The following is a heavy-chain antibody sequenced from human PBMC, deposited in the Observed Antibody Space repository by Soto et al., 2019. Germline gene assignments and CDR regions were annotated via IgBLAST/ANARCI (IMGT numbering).Heavy chain of an antibody. D-gene: IGHD1-7*01. CDR3: ANFTWYFDL. CDR1: GGSISGGGYS. CDR2: MYHSGST. V-gene: IGHV4-30-2*01. Sequence: SETLSLTCAVSGGSISGGGYSWSWIRQPPGKGLEWIGYMYHSGSTYYNPSLKSRVTISIDRSKNQFSLKLSSVTAADTAVYYCANFTWYFDLWGRGTLVTVSS. J-gene: IGHJ2*01.